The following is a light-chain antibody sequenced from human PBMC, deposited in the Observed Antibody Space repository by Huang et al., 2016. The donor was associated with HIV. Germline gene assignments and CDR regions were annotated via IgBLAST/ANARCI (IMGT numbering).Light chain of an antibody. CDR1: QSIGNN. CDR3: QQYNDWPPLT. CDR2: DAS. J-gene: IGKJ4*01. V-gene: IGKV3-15*01. Sequence: ETVMTQSPATLSLSPGERATLSCRASQSIGNNLAWYQREPGRPPRLLSFDASTRATGIPARCSGSGSGTEFTLTISSLESEDFALYYCQQYNDWPPLTFGGGTKVEIK.